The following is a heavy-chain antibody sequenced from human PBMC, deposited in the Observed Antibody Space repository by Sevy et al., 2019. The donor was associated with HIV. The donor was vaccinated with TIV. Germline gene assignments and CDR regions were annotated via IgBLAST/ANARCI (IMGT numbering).Heavy chain of an antibody. CDR1: GFTFSDYY. CDR2: ISSSGSTI. CDR3: ARDSTVVVPAANSNYYYGMDV. J-gene: IGHJ6*02. D-gene: IGHD2-2*01. Sequence: GGSLRLSCAASGFTFSDYYMSWIRQAPGKGLEWVSYISSSGSTIYYAYSVKGRFTISRDNAKNSLYLQMNSLRAEDTAVYYCARDSTVVVPAANSNYYYGMDVWGQGTTVTVSS. V-gene: IGHV3-11*01.